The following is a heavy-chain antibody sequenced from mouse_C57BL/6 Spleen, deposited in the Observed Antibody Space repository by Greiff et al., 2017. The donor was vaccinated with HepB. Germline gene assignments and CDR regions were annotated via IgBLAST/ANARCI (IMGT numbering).Heavy chain of an antibody. Sequence: VQLQQPGAELVRPGSPVKLSCKASGYTFTSYWMHWVKQRPIQGLEWIGNIDPSDSETHYNQKFKDKATLTVDKSSSTAYMQLSSLTSEDSAVYYCAKGYYSNYSFFDYWGQGTTLTVSS. J-gene: IGHJ2*01. CDR3: AKGYYSNYSFFDY. V-gene: IGHV1-52*01. CDR1: GYTFTSYW. CDR2: IDPSDSET. D-gene: IGHD2-5*01.